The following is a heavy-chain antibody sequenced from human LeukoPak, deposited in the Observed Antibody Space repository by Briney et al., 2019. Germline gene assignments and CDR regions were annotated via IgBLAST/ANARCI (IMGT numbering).Heavy chain of an antibody. D-gene: IGHD6-19*01. Sequence: SETLSLTCTVSGGSISSSSYYWVWIRQPPGKGLEWIGTVYYSGSTYYNLSLKSRITISVDTSKNHFSLNLSSVTAADTAVYSCARGKDIEGSGWPRYYMDVWGKGTTVTVSS. CDR1: GGSISSSSYY. J-gene: IGHJ6*03. CDR3: ARGKDIEGSGWPRYYMDV. CDR2: VYYSGST. V-gene: IGHV4-39*07.